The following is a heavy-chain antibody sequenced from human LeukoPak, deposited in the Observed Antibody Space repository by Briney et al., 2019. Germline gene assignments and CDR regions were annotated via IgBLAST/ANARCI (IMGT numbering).Heavy chain of an antibody. CDR2: ISSSSSYI. Sequence: GGSLRLSCAVSGFTFSSYSMSWVRQAPGKGLECVSSISSSSSYIYYADSVKGRFTISRDNAKNSLYLQMNSLRAEDTAVYYCARDVKGRWELLGSHDYWGQGTLVTVSS. CDR3: ARDVKGRWELLGSHDY. CDR1: GFTFSSYS. J-gene: IGHJ4*02. V-gene: IGHV3-21*01. D-gene: IGHD1-26*01.